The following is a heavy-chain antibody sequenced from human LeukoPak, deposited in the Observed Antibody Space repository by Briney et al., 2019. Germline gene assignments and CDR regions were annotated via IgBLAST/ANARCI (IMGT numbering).Heavy chain of an antibody. CDR1: GYSSPTYW. Sequence: GQSLKISCQGYGYSSPTYWIGWVGQMPGKGLEWMGILYPGVFEITYSTSFQGRATLSAAKSITTPSLNWTSLKASDTAMYYCARQDYGSGSRYFDYWGQGTLVTVSS. CDR2: LYPGVFEI. CDR3: ARQDYGSGSRYFDY. V-gene: IGHV5-51*01. J-gene: IGHJ4*02. D-gene: IGHD3-10*01.